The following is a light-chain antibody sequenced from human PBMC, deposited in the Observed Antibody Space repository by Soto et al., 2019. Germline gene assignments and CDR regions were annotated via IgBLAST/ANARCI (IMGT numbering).Light chain of an antibody. Sequence: QSALTQPASVSGSPGQSITIPCTGTSSDIGNYNAVSWYQQHPGKAPKLIIYEVTNRPSGVSDRFSGSKSGNTAPLTISGLQAEDEADYYCGSWTTYRPYVFATGTKVTVL. CDR1: SSDIGNYNA. V-gene: IGLV2-14*01. CDR3: GSWTTYRPYV. J-gene: IGLJ1*01. CDR2: EVT.